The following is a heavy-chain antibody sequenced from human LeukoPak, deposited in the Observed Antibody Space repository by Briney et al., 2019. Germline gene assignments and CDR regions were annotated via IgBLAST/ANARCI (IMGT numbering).Heavy chain of an antibody. CDR2: IRYDGSNK. CDR1: GFTFSSYG. CDR3: ARDGWDTAQRIYYYYYMDV. V-gene: IGHV3-30*02. J-gene: IGHJ6*03. Sequence: GGSLRLSCAASGFTFSSYGMHWVRQAPGKGLEWVAFIRYDGSNKYYADSVKGRFTISRDNSKNTLYLQMNSLRAEDTAVYYCARDGWDTAQRIYYYYYMDVWGKGTTVTVSS. D-gene: IGHD5-18*01.